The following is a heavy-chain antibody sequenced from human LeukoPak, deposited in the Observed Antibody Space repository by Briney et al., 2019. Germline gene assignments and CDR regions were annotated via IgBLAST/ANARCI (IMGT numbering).Heavy chain of an antibody. CDR3: ASWYSSSWSHAFDI. V-gene: IGHV4-39*07. J-gene: IGHJ3*02. CDR1: GGSISISSYY. Sequence: PSETLSLTCTVSGGSISISSYYWDWIRQPPGKGLEWIGSIYYSGSTYYNPSLKSRVTIYVDTSKNQFSLKLSSVTAADTAVYYCASWYSSSWSHAFDIWGQGTMVTVSS. CDR2: IYYSGST. D-gene: IGHD6-13*01.